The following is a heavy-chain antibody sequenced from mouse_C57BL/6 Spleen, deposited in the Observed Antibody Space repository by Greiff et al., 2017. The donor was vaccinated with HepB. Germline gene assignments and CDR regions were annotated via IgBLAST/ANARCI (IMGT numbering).Heavy chain of an antibody. D-gene: IGHD1-1*01. CDR2: IDPSDSYT. CDR3: ERHTTVVARWYFDV. J-gene: IGHJ1*03. Sequence: VQLQQPGAELVMPGASVKLSCKASGYTFTSYWMHWVKQRPGQGLEWIGEIDPSDSYTNYNQKFKGNSTLTVDKSSSTTYMQLSSLTSEDSAVYYCERHTTVVARWYFDVWGTGTTVTVSS. V-gene: IGHV1-69*01. CDR1: GYTFTSYW.